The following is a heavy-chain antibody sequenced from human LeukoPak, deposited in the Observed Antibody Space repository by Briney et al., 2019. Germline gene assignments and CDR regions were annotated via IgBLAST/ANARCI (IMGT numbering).Heavy chain of an antibody. V-gene: IGHV4-59*01. CDR2: IYYSGST. Sequence: SETLSLTCTVSGGSISSYYWSWIRQPPGKGLEWIGYIYYSGSTNYNASLTNRVTISVDTSKNQFSLKLSSVTASDTAVYYCAREVGYCSGGSCYSYFDYWGQGTLVTVSS. D-gene: IGHD2-15*01. CDR1: GGSISSYY. CDR3: AREVGYCSGGSCYSYFDY. J-gene: IGHJ4*02.